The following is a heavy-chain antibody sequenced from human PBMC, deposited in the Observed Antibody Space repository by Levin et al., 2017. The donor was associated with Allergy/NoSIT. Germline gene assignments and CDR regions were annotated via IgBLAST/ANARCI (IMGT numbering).Heavy chain of an antibody. J-gene: IGHJ4*02. D-gene: IGHD3-22*01. CDR2: ISDDGLKK. Sequence: GGSLRLSCGVSGFMFSSFGMHWVRQAPGKGLEWVATISDDGLKKSSADSMRGRFIVSRDNSKRTLYLRMDGLRAEDTAVYYCAKDTNYFDTKAPDYWGQGTQVIVSS. CDR1: GFMFSSFG. V-gene: IGHV3-30*18. CDR3: AKDTNYFDTKAPDY.